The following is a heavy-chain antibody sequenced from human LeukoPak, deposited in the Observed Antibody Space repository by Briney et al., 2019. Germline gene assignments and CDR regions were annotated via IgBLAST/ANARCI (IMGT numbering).Heavy chain of an antibody. CDR1: GFTFSSYG. CDR3: AKALQDRSGSYSPFDY. CDR2: ISYDGSNK. D-gene: IGHD3-10*01. Sequence: GRSLGLSCAASGFTFSSYGMHWVRQAPGKGLEWVAVISYDGSNKYYADSVKGRFTISRDNSKNTLYLQMNSLRAEDTAVYYCAKALQDRSGSYSPFDYWGQGTLVTVSS. J-gene: IGHJ4*02. V-gene: IGHV3-30*18.